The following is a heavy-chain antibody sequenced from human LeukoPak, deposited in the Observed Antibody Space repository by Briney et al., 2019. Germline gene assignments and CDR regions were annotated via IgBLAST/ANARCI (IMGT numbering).Heavy chain of an antibody. CDR3: ARHGGSWTFDY. Sequence: SETLSLTCAVYGGSFSGYYWSWIRQPPGKGLGWIGEINHSGSTNYNPSFKSRVTMSVDTSKNQFSLKLSSVTAADTAVYFCARHGGSWTFDYWGQGTLVTVSS. CDR2: INHSGST. J-gene: IGHJ4*02. CDR1: GGSFSGYY. V-gene: IGHV4-34*01. D-gene: IGHD6-13*01.